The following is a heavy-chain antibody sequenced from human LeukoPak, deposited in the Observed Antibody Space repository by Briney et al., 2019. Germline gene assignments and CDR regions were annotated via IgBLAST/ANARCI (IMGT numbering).Heavy chain of an antibody. D-gene: IGHD2-2*01. Sequence: GRSLRLSCAASGFTFDDYAMHWVRQAPGKGLEWVSGISWNSGRIGYADSVKDRFTISRDNAKNSLYLQMNSLRADDTALYYCAKDSRPADDYYYGMDVWGQGTTVTVSS. CDR3: AKDSRPADDYYYGMDV. J-gene: IGHJ6*02. CDR1: GFTFDDYA. CDR2: ISWNSGRI. V-gene: IGHV3-9*01.